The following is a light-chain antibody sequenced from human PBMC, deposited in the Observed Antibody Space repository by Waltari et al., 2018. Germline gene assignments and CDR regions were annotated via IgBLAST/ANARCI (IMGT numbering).Light chain of an antibody. V-gene: IGKV3-11*01. CDR1: QSVGGY. CDR2: DSS. CDR3: QQRSNWPPWA. Sequence: EVVLTQSPATLSLSPGDRATLSCRASQSVGGYLAWYQHKPGQAPRLLIHDSSYRATGIPTRFSGSGSGTDFTLTISSLEADDFAIYYCQQRSNWPPWAFGQGTRVEV. J-gene: IGKJ1*01.